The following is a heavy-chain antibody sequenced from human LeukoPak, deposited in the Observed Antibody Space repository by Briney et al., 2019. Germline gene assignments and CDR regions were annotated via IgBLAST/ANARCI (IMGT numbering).Heavy chain of an antibody. D-gene: IGHD6-13*01. J-gene: IGHJ6*02. Sequence: GASVKVSCKASGYTFTSYGISWVRQAPGQGLEWMGWISAYNGNTNYAEKLQGRVTMTTATSTSTAYMELRSLRSNDTAVYYCARDQAGSWANYYYYYYGMDVWGQGTTVTVSS. CDR2: ISAYNGNT. CDR1: GYTFTSYG. CDR3: ARDQAGSWANYYYYYYGMDV. V-gene: IGHV1-18*01.